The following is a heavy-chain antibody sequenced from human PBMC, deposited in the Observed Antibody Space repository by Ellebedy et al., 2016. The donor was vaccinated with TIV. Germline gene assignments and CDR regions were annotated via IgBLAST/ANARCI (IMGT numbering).Heavy chain of an antibody. CDR2: IYYSGST. D-gene: IGHD6-19*01. CDR1: GGSISSYY. Sequence: SETLSLTXAVSGGSISSYYWSWIRQPPGKGLEWIGYIYYSGSTNYNPSLKSRVTISVDTSKNQFSLKLSSVTAADTAVYYCARHSSGWYLDYWGQGTLVTVSS. V-gene: IGHV4-59*08. CDR3: ARHSSGWYLDY. J-gene: IGHJ4*02.